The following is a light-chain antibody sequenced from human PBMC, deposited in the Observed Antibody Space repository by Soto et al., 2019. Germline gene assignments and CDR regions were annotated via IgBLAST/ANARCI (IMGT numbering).Light chain of an antibody. V-gene: IGKV1-33*01. Sequence: DIQMTQSPSSLSASVGDRVTITCQASQDINIYLNWYQQKPGKAPKLLIYDTSNLETGVPSRFSGAGSGTVFTFTITSLQPEDIATYYCQQYENLLTFGGGTKVEIK. CDR2: DTS. CDR3: QQYENLLT. J-gene: IGKJ4*01. CDR1: QDINIY.